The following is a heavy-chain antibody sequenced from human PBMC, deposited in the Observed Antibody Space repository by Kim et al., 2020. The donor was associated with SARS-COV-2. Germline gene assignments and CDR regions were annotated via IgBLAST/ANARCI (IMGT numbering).Heavy chain of an antibody. Sequence: GGSLRLSCAASGFTLSNYDIHWVRQATGKGLEWVSYIGTAGDTNYPGSVKGRFTISRENARNSLHFQMNSRRAGDTAVYYCARDRGIRGGGMDVWGQGTTVTVSS. V-gene: IGHV3-13*01. CDR3: ARDRGIRGGGMDV. D-gene: IGHD3-10*01. CDR2: IGTAGDT. J-gene: IGHJ6*02. CDR1: GFTLSNYD.